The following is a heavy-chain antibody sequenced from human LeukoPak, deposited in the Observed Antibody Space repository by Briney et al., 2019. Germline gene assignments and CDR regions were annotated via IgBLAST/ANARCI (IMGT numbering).Heavy chain of an antibody. J-gene: IGHJ2*01. V-gene: IGHV6-1*01. CDR3: TRAGSYGYYWYFDL. CDR1: GDSVSSNSAT. Sequence: SQTLSLTCAISGDSVSSNSATWNWIRQSPSRGLEWLGRTYYRSKWYNDYAVSVKSRITIDPDTSKNQFSLQLNSVTPEDTAVYYCTRAGSYGYYWYFDLWGRGTLVTVSS. CDR2: TYYRSKWYN. D-gene: IGHD5-18*01.